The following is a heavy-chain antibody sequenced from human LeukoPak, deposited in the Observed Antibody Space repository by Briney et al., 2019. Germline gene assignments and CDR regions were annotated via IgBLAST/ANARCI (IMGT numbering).Heavy chain of an antibody. CDR2: ISGSGTTT. Sequence: PGGSLRLSCAASGFTFSSYVMGWVRQAPGKGLERVSAISGSGTTTYYADAVKGRFTISRDNSRNTLYLQMHSLGAEDTAVYYCAIYYDSSGSIDHWGQGTLVTVSS. CDR3: AIYYDSSGSIDH. CDR1: GFTFSSYV. D-gene: IGHD3-22*01. V-gene: IGHV3-23*01. J-gene: IGHJ4*02.